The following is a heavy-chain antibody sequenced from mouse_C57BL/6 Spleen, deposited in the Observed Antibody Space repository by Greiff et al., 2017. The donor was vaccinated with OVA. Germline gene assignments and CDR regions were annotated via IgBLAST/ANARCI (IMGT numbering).Heavy chain of an antibody. V-gene: IGHV1-53*01. CDR1: GYTFTSYW. CDR3: ARGGLLLLNYFDY. J-gene: IGHJ2*01. Sequence: QVQLQQSGTELVKPGASVKLSCKASGYTFTSYWMHWVKQRPGQGLEWIGNINPSNGGTNYNEKFKSKATLTVDKSSSTAYMQLSSLTSEDSAVYYCARGGLLLLNYFDYWGQGTTLTVSS. CDR2: INPSNGGT. D-gene: IGHD2-1*01.